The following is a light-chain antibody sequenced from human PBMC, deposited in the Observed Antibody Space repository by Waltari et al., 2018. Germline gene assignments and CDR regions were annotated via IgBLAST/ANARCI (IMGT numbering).Light chain of an antibody. Sequence: DIQMTQSTSSLSASIGDRVTITCQASQDISIYVNWYQQKPGKAPRLLIYDASTLESGVPSRFTGSGSGTDFTFTINSLQPEDIATYYCLQYDNIPPYTFGQGTKLEIK. CDR1: QDISIY. J-gene: IGKJ2*01. CDR2: DAS. V-gene: IGKV1-33*01. CDR3: LQYDNIPPYT.